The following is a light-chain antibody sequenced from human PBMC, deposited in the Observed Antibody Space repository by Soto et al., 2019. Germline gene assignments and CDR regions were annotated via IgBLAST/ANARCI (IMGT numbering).Light chain of an antibody. Sequence: DIVMTQSPLSLSVTPGQPASISCKSSESLLHSDGGTYLYWYLQKPGQPPQLLIYEVSNRLSGVPDRFSASGSGTDFTLKISRVEAEDVGLYFCLQGKLLPFTFGPGTTVDI. V-gene: IGKV2D-29*01. CDR2: EVS. J-gene: IGKJ3*01. CDR1: ESLLHSDGGTY. CDR3: LQGKLLPFT.